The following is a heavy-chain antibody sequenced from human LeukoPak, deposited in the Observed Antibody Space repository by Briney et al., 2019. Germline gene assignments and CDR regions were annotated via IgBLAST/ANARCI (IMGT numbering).Heavy chain of an antibody. D-gene: IGHD6-13*01. CDR2: IYYIGST. Sequence: SETLSLTCTVSGGSISSDYWSWIRQPPGKGLEWIGYIYYIGSTNYNPSLKSRITISVDTSKSHFSLKLSSVTAADTAVYYCARDAIASADEWGYWGQGTLVTVSS. V-gene: IGHV4-59*01. CDR3: ARDAIASADEWGY. CDR1: GGSISSDY. J-gene: IGHJ4*02.